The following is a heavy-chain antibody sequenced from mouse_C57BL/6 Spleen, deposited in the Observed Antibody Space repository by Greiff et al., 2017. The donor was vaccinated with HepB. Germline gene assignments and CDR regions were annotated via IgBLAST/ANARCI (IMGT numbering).Heavy chain of an antibody. J-gene: IGHJ4*01. Sequence: VQGVESGAELVRPGTSVKVSCKASGYAFTNYLIEWVKQRPGQGLEWIGVINPGSGGTNYNEKFKGKATLTADKSSSTAYMQLSSLTSEDSAVYFCARRGPTVVARGAMDYWGQGTSVTVSS. CDR1: GYAFTNYL. CDR2: INPGSGGT. D-gene: IGHD1-1*01. V-gene: IGHV1-54*01. CDR3: ARRGPTVVARGAMDY.